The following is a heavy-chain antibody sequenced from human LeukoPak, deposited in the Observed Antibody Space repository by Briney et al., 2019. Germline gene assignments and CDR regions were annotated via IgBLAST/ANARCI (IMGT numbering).Heavy chain of an antibody. Sequence: SETLSLTCTVSGGAISSYYWSWIRQPSGKGLEWFGYIYYSGSTNYNPSLKSRVTISVATSKNQFSLKLSSVTAADTAVYYCARMIGGYCSGGSCYSGNYFDYWGQGTLVTVSS. CDR3: ARMIGGYCSGGSCYSGNYFDY. CDR2: IYYSGST. J-gene: IGHJ4*02. D-gene: IGHD2-15*01. V-gene: IGHV4-59*01. CDR1: GGAISSYY.